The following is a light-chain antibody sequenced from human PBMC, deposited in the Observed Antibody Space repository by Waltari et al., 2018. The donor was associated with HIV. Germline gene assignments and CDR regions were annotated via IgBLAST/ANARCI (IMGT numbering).Light chain of an antibody. CDR1: QSISRW. Sequence: DIQMTQSPSTLSASVGDRVTITCRASQSISRWLALYQQKPGRASKLLIYKSSSLESGVPSRFSGSGSGTAFTLTISSRQPDDFATYFCQQYNSYSRTFGQGTKVEIK. CDR3: QQYNSYSRT. CDR2: KSS. V-gene: IGKV1-5*03. J-gene: IGKJ1*01.